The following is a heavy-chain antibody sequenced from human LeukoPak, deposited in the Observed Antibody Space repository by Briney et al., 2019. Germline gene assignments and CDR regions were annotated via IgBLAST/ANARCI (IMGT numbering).Heavy chain of an antibody. J-gene: IGHJ3*01. CDR1: GYFSTTYY. CDR3: ARQVATKGEWAFDV. CDR2: IRPDGYT. V-gene: IGHV4-38-2*02. D-gene: IGHD5-12*01. Sequence: KSSETLSLTCTVSGYFSTTYYWGWIRQPPGKGLEWMASIRPDGYTYTNSSLRHQLTISTDMSRNEFSLKLNSLTAADTAVYYCARQVATKGEWAFDVWGQGTVVTVSS.